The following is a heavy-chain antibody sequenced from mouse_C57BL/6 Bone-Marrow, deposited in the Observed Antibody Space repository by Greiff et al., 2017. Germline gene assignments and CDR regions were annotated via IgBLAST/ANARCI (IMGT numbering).Heavy chain of an antibody. V-gene: IGHV5-16*01. Sequence: EVMLVESEGGLVQPGSSMKLSCTASGFTFSDYYMAWVRQVPEKGLEWVANINYDGSSTYYLDSLKSRFIISRDNAKNILYLQMSSLKSEDTATYYCASLITTVVAPYWYFDVWGTGTTVTVSS. CDR3: ASLITTVVAPYWYFDV. J-gene: IGHJ1*03. D-gene: IGHD1-1*01. CDR2: INYDGSST. CDR1: GFTFSDYY.